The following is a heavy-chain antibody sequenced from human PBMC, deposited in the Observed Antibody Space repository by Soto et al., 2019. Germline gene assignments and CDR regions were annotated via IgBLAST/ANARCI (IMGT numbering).Heavy chain of an antibody. CDR2: IYYSGST. CDR3: ASLGGGYYYYGMDV. V-gene: IGHV4-31*03. CDR1: GGSISSGGYY. D-gene: IGHD3-16*01. Sequence: SETLSLTCTVSGGSISSGGYYWSWIRQHPGKGLEWIGYIYYSGSTYYNPSLKSRVTISVDTSKNQFSLKLSSVTAADTAVYYCASLGGGYYYYGMDVWGQGTTVTVSS. J-gene: IGHJ6*02.